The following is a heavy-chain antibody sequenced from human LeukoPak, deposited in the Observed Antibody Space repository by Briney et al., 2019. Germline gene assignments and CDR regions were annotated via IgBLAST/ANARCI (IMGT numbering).Heavy chain of an antibody. V-gene: IGHV1-69*06. CDR1: GGTFSSYA. Sequence: SVKVSCKASGGTFSSYAISWVRQAPGQGLEWMGGIIPIFGTANYAQKFQGRVTITADKSTSTAYMELSSLRSGDTAVYYCARGPLAGSSWFSYYMDVWGKGTTVTVSS. D-gene: IGHD6-13*01. J-gene: IGHJ6*03. CDR2: IIPIFGTA. CDR3: ARGPLAGSSWFSYYMDV.